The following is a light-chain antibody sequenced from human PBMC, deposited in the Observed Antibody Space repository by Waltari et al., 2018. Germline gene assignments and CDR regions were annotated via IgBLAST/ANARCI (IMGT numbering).Light chain of an antibody. CDR2: ADN. J-gene: IGLJ3*02. Sequence: NFMLTQPHSVSESPGKTVIISCTRSSGSIAGNYVQWYQQRPGGAPTTVIFADNRRPSGVPDRSSGSIDSSSNSASLTISGLKTEDEADYYCQSYENSVWGFGGGTKLTVL. CDR1: SGSIAGNY. CDR3: QSYENSVWG. V-gene: IGLV6-57*03.